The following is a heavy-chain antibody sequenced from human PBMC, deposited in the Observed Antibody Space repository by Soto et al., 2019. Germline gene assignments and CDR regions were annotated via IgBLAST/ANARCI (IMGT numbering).Heavy chain of an antibody. Sequence: QVQLVQSGAEVKKPGSSVKVSCKASGGTFSSYTISWVRQAPGQGLEWMGRIIPILGIANYAQKFQGRVTITADKSTITAYMELSSLRSEDTAVYYCAREPGSCSGAVDYWGQGTLVTVSS. CDR3: AREPGSCSGAVDY. D-gene: IGHD2-15*01. J-gene: IGHJ4*02. V-gene: IGHV1-69*08. CDR1: GGTFSSYT. CDR2: IIPILGIA.